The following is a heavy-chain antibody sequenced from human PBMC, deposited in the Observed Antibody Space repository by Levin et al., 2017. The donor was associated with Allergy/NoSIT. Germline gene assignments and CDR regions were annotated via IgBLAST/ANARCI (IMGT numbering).Heavy chain of an antibody. CDR1: GFTFRDYY. V-gene: IGHV3-11*05. D-gene: IGHD6-13*01. CDR3: ARGPLAAAAHY. CDR2: ISGTSSAI. Sequence: GGSLRLSCAASGFTFRDYYMSWIRQAPGKGLELVSYISGTSSAIIYADSVKGRFTISRDNAQNSLYLQMNSLRAEDTAVYFWARGPLAAAAHYWGKGTLVTVSS. J-gene: IGHJ4*02.